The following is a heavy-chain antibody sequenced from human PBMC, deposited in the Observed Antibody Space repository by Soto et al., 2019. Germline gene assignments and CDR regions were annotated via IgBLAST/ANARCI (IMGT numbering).Heavy chain of an antibody. CDR3: AKGESYYYDSSGYWNY. V-gene: IGHV3-23*01. CDR1: GFTFSSYA. J-gene: IGHJ4*02. Sequence: GGSLRLSCAASGFTFSSYAMNWVRQAPGKGLEWVSGISYGGGSTNYADSVKGRFTISRDNSKNTLYLQMNGLRGEDTAVYYCAKGESYYYDSSGYWNYWGQGTLVTVSS. CDR2: ISYGGGST. D-gene: IGHD3-22*01.